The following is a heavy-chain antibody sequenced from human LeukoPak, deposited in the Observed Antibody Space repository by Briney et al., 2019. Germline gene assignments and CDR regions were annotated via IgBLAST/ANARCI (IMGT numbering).Heavy chain of an antibody. D-gene: IGHD2-2*01. J-gene: IGHJ5*02. CDR3: ARGRGCSSTSCSNWFDP. V-gene: IGHV4-30-2*01. CDR2: IYHSGST. Sequence: PSETLSLTCAVSGGSISSGGYSWSWIRQPPGKGLEWIGYIYHSGSTYYNPSLKSRVTISVDRSKNQFSLKLSSVTAADTAVYYWARGRGCSSTSCSNWFDPWGQGTLVTVSS. CDR1: GGSISSGGYS.